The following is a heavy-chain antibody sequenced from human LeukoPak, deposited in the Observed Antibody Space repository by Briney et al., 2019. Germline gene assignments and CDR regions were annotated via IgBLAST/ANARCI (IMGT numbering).Heavy chain of an antibody. V-gene: IGHV4-59*01. CDR2: IYYSGST. Sequence: SETLSLTWSVSGGSISSYYWSWIPQPPGKGLEWMGHIYYSGSTNSNPSLKSEVTISVDTSQNQFSLKLSSVTAADTAVYYCARVRYYYYMDVWGKGTTVTVSS. CDR1: GGSISSYY. J-gene: IGHJ6*03. CDR3: ARVRYYYYMDV.